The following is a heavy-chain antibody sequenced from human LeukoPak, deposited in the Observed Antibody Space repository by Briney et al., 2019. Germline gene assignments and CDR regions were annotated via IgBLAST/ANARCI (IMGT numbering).Heavy chain of an antibody. D-gene: IGHD3-10*01. Sequence: PSETLSLTCAVYGGSFSGYYWSWIRQPPGKGLEWIGEINHSGSTNYNPSLKSRVTISVDTSKNQFSLKLSSVTAADTAVYHCARGYYGSGKPRNYYYYYGMDVWGKGTTVTVSS. V-gene: IGHV4-34*01. CDR1: GGSFSGYY. J-gene: IGHJ6*04. CDR2: INHSGST. CDR3: ARGYYGSGKPRNYYYYYGMDV.